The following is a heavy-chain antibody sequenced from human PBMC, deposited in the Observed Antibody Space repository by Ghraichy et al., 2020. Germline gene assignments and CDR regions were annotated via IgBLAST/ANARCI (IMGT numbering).Heavy chain of an antibody. CDR2: IYYSGST. CDR1: GGSISSRYYY. V-gene: IGHV4-39*01. D-gene: IGHD6-13*01. Sequence: SETLSLTCTVSGGSISSRYYYWGWIRQPPGKGLEWIGSIYYSGSTYYNPSLKSRVTISVDTSKNQFSLRLSSVTAADTALYYCARVPTEGISTSWYAFDYWGQGTLVTVSS. J-gene: IGHJ4*02. CDR3: ARVPTEGISTSWYAFDY.